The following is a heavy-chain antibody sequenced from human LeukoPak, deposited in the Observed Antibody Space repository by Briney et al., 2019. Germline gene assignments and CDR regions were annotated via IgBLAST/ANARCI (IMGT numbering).Heavy chain of an antibody. CDR1: GGSISSTNW. CDR3: YGTSGGRPH. V-gene: IGHV4-4*02. J-gene: IGHJ1*01. CDR2: VDHSGST. Sequence: SETLSLTCGVSGGSISSTNWWSWVRQPPGKGLEWIGEVDHSGSTNYNPSLKSRVTISAETSKNQFSLNLSSVTAADTAVYYCYGTSGGRPHWGQGTLVTVSS. D-gene: IGHD3-10*01.